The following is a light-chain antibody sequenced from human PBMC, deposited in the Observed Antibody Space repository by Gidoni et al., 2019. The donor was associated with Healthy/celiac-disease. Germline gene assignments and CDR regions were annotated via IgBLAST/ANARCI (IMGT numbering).Light chain of an antibody. Sequence: DIVMTKPPDSLAASQGERATIHRKSSQSVLYSSNNKNYLAWYQQKPGQPPKLLIYWASTRESGVPDRFSGSGSGTDFTLTISSLQAEDVAVYYCQQYYSTPRTFGQXTKLEIK. CDR2: WAS. CDR1: QSVLYSSNNKNY. J-gene: IGKJ2*01. V-gene: IGKV4-1*01. CDR3: QQYYSTPRT.